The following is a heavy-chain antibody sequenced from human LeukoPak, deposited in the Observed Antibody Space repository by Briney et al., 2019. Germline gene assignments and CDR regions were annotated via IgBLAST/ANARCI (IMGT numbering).Heavy chain of an antibody. CDR3: ARSIPYGTTWYGRSDY. CDR2: IKQDGTDK. V-gene: IGHV3-7*03. D-gene: IGHD6-13*01. J-gene: IGHJ4*02. Sequence: GGSLRLSCAGSGFTFSTYWMSWVRQAPGKGLDWVANIKQDGTDKYYVDSVKGRFTISRDNALNSLYLQMNSLRAEDTAIYYCARSIPYGTTWYGRSDYWGQGTLVTVSS. CDR1: GFTFSTYW.